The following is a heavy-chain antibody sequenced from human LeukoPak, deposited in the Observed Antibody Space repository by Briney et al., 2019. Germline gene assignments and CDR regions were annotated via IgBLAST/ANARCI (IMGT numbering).Heavy chain of an antibody. V-gene: IGHV3-21*01. CDR1: GFTFSSYS. CDR3: ARPAAAIPPY. Sequence: GGSLRLSCAAPGFTFSSYSMNWVRQAPGKGLEWVSSITATSSYIYYADSVRGRFTISRDNAKNSLYLQTNSLRAEDTAVYYCARPAAAIPPYWGQGTLVTVSS. J-gene: IGHJ4*02. D-gene: IGHD6-13*01. CDR2: ITATSSYI.